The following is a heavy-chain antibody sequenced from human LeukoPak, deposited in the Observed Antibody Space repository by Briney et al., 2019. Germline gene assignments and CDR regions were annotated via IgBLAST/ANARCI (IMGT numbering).Heavy chain of an antibody. V-gene: IGHV3-49*03. CDR3: VRQEPYGGKMFDP. D-gene: IGHD4-23*01. Sequence: PGGSLRLSCTVSGFTFGDYAMSWFRQAPGKGLEWVGFIRSKAYGGTTEYAASVKGRFTILRDDSKSIAYLQMNSLKTEDTAVYYCVRQEPYGGKMFDPWGQGTLVTVSS. CDR1: GFTFGDYA. J-gene: IGHJ5*02. CDR2: IRSKAYGGTT.